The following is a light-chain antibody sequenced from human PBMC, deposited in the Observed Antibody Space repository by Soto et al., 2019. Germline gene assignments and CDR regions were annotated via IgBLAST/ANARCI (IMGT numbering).Light chain of an antibody. CDR2: DVS. J-gene: IGLJ2*01. V-gene: IGLV2-14*03. CDR3: SSYGASSTL. Sequence: QTVVTQPASVSGSPGQSITIPCTGTSSDIGGYNYVSWYQQHPGNAPKLMIFDVSYRPSGISDRFSGSKSGNTASLSISGLQPEDEADYYCSSYGASSTLFGGGTKLTVL. CDR1: SSDIGGYNY.